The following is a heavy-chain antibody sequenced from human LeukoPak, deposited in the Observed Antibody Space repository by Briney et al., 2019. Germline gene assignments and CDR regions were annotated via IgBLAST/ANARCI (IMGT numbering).Heavy chain of an antibody. Sequence: PGGSLRLSCAASGFTFSSYSMNWVRQAPGKGLEWVSYISSSSSTIYYADSVKGRFTISRDNAKNSLYLQMNSLRAEDTAVYYCARGGAVAGTFGPPFDYWGQGTLVTVSS. D-gene: IGHD6-19*01. CDR1: GFTFSSYS. V-gene: IGHV3-48*04. J-gene: IGHJ4*02. CDR3: ARGGAVAGTFGPPFDY. CDR2: ISSSSSTI.